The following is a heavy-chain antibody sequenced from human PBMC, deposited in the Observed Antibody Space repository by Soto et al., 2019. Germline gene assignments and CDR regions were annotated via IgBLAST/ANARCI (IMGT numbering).Heavy chain of an antibody. V-gene: IGHV2-5*01. CDR3: AHSAYDSSGYLLYYFDY. CDR2: IYWNDDK. J-gene: IGHJ4*02. D-gene: IGHD3-22*01. Sequence: SGPTLVNPTQTLTLTCTFSGFSLSTSGVGVGWIRQPPGKALEWLALIYWNDDKRYSPSLKSRLTITKDTSKNQVVLTVTNMDPVDTATYYCAHSAYDSSGYLLYYFDYWGQGTLVTVSS. CDR1: GFSLSTSGVG.